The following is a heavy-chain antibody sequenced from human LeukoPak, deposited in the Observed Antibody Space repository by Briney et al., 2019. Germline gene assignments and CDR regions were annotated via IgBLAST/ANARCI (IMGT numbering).Heavy chain of an antibody. V-gene: IGHV3-7*04. CDR3: ARGGWYYFDY. CDR1: GFTFSSDW. Sequence: GGSLRLSCAASGFTFSSDWMSWVRQAPGKGLEWVACIKQDGSEIYYVDSVKGRFTISRDNSKNSLYLQMNSLRAEDTAVYYCARGGWYYFDYWGQGTLATVPS. D-gene: IGHD6-19*01. CDR2: IKQDGSEI. J-gene: IGHJ4*02.